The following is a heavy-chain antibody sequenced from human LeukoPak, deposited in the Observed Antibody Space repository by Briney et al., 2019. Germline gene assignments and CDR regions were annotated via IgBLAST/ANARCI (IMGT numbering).Heavy chain of an antibody. CDR2: IDPSDSYT. CDR1: GYSFSSYW. CDR3: ARHTISDY. D-gene: IGHD3-10*01. J-gene: IGHJ4*02. Sequence: GESLKISCKGSGYSFSSYWINWVRQMPGKGLEWVGGIDPSDSYTNYNPSFQGHVTISADKSISTAYLQWSSLMASDTAMYYCARHTISDYWGQGTQVTVSS. V-gene: IGHV5-10-1*01.